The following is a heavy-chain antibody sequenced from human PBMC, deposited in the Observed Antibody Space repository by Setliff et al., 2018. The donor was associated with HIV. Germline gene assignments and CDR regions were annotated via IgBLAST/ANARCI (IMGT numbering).Heavy chain of an antibody. CDR1: GGSISNQY. Sequence: PSETLSLTCTVSGGSISNQYWSWIRQPQGKGLEWIGYIYYSGTTHYNPSLKSRVAMSVDTSKNRSSLDLTSVTPADTAVYYCARLRVSSSSQTFDHWGQGIWVTVSS. J-gene: IGHJ4*02. D-gene: IGHD6-6*01. CDR2: IYYSGTT. CDR3: ARLRVSSSSQTFDH. V-gene: IGHV4-59*11.